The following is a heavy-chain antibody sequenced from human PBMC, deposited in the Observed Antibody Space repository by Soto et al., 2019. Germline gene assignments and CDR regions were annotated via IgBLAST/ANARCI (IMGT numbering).Heavy chain of an antibody. Sequence: PGGSLRLSCAASGFTFSSYGMHWVRQAPGKGLEWVAVISYDGSNKYYADSVKGRFTISRDNSKNTLYLQMNSLRAEDTAVYYCAKPGSITGTNCELDYWGQGTLVTVSS. CDR1: GFTFSSYG. D-gene: IGHD1-7*01. CDR2: ISYDGSNK. V-gene: IGHV3-30*18. CDR3: AKPGSITGTNCELDY. J-gene: IGHJ4*02.